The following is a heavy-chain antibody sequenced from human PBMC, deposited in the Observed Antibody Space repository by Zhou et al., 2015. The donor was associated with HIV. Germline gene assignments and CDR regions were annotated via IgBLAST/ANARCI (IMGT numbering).Heavy chain of an antibody. CDR3: ARDNRPLTHYYGPGKTASDL. D-gene: IGHD3-10*01. V-gene: IGHV1-18*01. Sequence: QVRLVQSGPEVKKPGAPVRVSCKASADTFTTHGLSWVRQASGQGPEWMGWISGFNGHPTYAQKFQGRLTMTRDTSTSTAYMDLRNLRSDDTAVYFCARDNRPLTHYYGPGKTASDLWGQGTTVIVSA. CDR2: ISGFNGHP. J-gene: IGHJ3*01. CDR1: ADTFTTHG.